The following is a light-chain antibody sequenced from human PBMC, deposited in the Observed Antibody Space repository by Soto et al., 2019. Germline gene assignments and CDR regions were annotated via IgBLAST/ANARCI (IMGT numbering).Light chain of an antibody. Sequence: DIQMTQSPSTLSVSVGDRVTISCRASQSISSWLAWYQQKPGKAPKLLIYDASSLESGVPSRFSGSGSGTKFTLTISSLQPDEFATDYCQQYNSHPLTFGGGTKVEIK. J-gene: IGKJ4*01. CDR1: QSISSW. V-gene: IGKV1-5*01. CDR2: DAS. CDR3: QQYNSHPLT.